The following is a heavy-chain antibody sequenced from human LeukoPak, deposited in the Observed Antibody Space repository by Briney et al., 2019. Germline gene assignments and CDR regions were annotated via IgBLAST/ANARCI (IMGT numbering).Heavy chain of an antibody. CDR1: GGTFSSYA. J-gene: IGHJ4*02. D-gene: IGHD2-15*01. Sequence: EASVKVSCEASGGTFSSYAISWVRQAPGQGLEWMGWINPYSGGTNYAQKFQGRATMTRDTSISTAYMELSRLRSDDTAVYYCARGYCSGGSCFDYWGQGTLVTVSS. V-gene: IGHV1-2*02. CDR2: INPYSGGT. CDR3: ARGYCSGGSCFDY.